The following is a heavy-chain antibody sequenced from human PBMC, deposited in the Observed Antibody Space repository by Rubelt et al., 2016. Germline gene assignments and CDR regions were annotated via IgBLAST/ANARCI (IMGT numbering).Heavy chain of an antibody. J-gene: IGHJ4*02. D-gene: IGHD5-12*01. CDR2: ST. V-gene: IGHV3-48*04. CDR3: ARGPPYWATMIRPFDY. Sequence: STYYADSVKGRFTISRDNAKNSLYLQMNSLRAEDTAVYYCARGPPYWATMIRPFDYWGQGTLVTVSS.